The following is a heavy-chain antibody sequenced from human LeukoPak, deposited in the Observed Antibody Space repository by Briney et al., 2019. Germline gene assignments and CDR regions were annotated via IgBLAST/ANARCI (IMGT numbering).Heavy chain of an antibody. D-gene: IGHD3-10*01. CDR3: AREGVGDYYYCIDV. Sequence: GGSLRLSCAASGFNFGEFWMAWVRQTPGMGLEWVADIKEDGSESFYADSVKGRFTISRDNAKNTVYLQMNSLRAEDTAVYYCAREGVGDYYYCIDVWGKGTTVTVSS. CDR2: IKEDGSES. V-gene: IGHV3-7*01. CDR1: GFNFGEFW. J-gene: IGHJ6*03.